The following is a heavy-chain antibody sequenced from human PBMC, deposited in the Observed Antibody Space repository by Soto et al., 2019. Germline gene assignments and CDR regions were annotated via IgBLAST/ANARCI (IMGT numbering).Heavy chain of an antibody. J-gene: IGHJ4*02. V-gene: IGHV3-30*18. CDR2: ISYDGSNK. Sequence: QVQLVESGGGVVQPGRSLRLSCAASGFTFSSYGMHWVRQAPGKGLEWVAVISYDGSNKYYADSVKGRFTISRDNSKNTLYLQMNSLRAEDTAVYYCAKEHHSSGWHPLTGYWGQGTLVTVSS. CDR1: GFTFSSYG. D-gene: IGHD6-19*01. CDR3: AKEHHSSGWHPLTGY.